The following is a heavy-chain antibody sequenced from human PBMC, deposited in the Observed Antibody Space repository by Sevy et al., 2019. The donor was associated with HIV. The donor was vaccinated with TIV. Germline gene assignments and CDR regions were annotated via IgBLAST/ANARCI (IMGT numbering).Heavy chain of an antibody. Sequence: SESLSLTCTVSGGSISSGDYYWSWIRQPPGKGLEWIGYIYYTGGTYYNPSLKSRVSMSVDTSTNQFSLKLSSVTAADTIEYYCACKRDYNNGPIDYWGQGTLVTVSS. V-gene: IGHV4-30-4*01. CDR3: ACKRDYNNGPIDY. CDR2: IYYTGGT. D-gene: IGHD4-4*01. J-gene: IGHJ4*02. CDR1: GGSISSGDYY.